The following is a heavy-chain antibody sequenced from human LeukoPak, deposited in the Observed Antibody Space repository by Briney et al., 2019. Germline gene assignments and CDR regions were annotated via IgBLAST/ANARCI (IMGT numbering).Heavy chain of an antibody. J-gene: IGHJ4*02. Sequence: PGGSLRLSCAASGFTFSSYEMNWVRQAPGKGLEGVSYISRSGSIVYYAESVKGRFTISRDNAKNSLYLQMSSLRAEDTALYYCARGSTRQNYFDYWGQGTLVTVSS. CDR1: GFTFSSYE. CDR2: ISRSGSIV. V-gene: IGHV3-48*03. CDR3: ARGSTRQNYFDY. D-gene: IGHD5/OR15-5a*01.